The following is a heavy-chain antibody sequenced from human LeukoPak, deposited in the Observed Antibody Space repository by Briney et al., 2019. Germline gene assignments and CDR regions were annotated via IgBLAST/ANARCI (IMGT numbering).Heavy chain of an antibody. V-gene: IGHV3-23*01. CDR3: AKDESWLQYQT. D-gene: IGHD5-24*01. J-gene: IGHJ5*02. Sequence: GGSLRLSCAASGFTFSSYAMNWVRQAPGKGLEWVSSISGSGGRTYYADSVKGRFTISRDNSKNTLYLQMNSLRAEDTAVYYCAKDESWLQYQTWGQGTLVTVSS. CDR2: ISGSGGRT. CDR1: GFTFSSYA.